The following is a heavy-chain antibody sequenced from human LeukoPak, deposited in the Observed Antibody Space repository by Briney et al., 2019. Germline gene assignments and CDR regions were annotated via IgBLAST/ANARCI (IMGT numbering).Heavy chain of an antibody. J-gene: IGHJ5*01. CDR3: ARWYGSGTRNPWFDS. V-gene: IGHV4-30-2*01. Sequence: SETLSLTCTVSSGSISSGSYSWSWIRQPPGRGLEWIGYVYHSGGTYYHPSLNTPATISIDRSKNQFSLKMNFVTAGDTAVYYCARWYGSGTRNPWFDSWGQGALVTVSS. D-gene: IGHD3-10*01. CDR1: SGSISSGSYS. CDR2: VYHSGGT.